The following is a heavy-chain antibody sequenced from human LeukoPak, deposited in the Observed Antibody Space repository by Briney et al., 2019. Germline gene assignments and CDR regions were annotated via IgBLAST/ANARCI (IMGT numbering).Heavy chain of an antibody. CDR2: ISAYNGNT. D-gene: IGHD2-2*01. CDR1: GYTFTSYG. J-gene: IGHJ2*01. Sequence: ASVKVSCKASGYTFTSYGISWVRQAPGQGLEGMGWISAYNGNTNYAQKLQGRVTMTTDTSTSTAYMELRSLRSDDTAVYYCARVIVVVPAADAGYFDLWGRGTLVTVSS. V-gene: IGHV1-18*01. CDR3: ARVIVVVPAADAGYFDL.